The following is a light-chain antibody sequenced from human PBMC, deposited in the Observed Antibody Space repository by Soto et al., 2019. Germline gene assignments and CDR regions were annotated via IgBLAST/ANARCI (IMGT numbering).Light chain of an antibody. CDR1: QGISIW. CDR3: QQANSFPPA. Sequence: DIQMTQSPSSVSASVGDRVTITCRASQGISIWLAWYQQKPGKAPKLLISAASTLQSGVPSRFSGSGSGTDFTLTISSLQPEDFATYYCQQANSFPPALGPGTKVDIK. V-gene: IGKV1-12*01. CDR2: AAS. J-gene: IGKJ3*01.